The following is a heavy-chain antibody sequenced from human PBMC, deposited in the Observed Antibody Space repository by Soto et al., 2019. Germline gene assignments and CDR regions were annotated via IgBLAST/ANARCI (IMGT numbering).Heavy chain of an antibody. J-gene: IGHJ3*02. D-gene: IGHD3-10*01. V-gene: IGHV3-15*01. CDR2: IKSKTDGGTT. CDR1: GFTFSNAW. Sequence: GGSLRLSCAASGFTFSNAWMSWVRQAPGKGLEWVGRIKSKTDGGTTDYAAPVKGRFTISRDDSKNTLYLQMNSLKTEDTAVYYCTTDGPSLWFGEPPGDFDIWGQGTIVPVS. CDR3: TTDGPSLWFGEPPGDFDI.